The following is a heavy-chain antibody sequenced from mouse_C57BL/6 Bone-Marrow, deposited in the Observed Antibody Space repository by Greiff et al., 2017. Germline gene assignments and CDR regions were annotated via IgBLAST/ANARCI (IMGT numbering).Heavy chain of an antibody. V-gene: IGHV1-81*01. Sequence: VKLMESGAELARPGASVKLSCKASGYTFTSYGISWVKQRTGQGLEWIGEIYPRSGNTYYNEKFKGKATLTADKSSSTAYMELRSLTSEDSAVYFCARWDYGSSPAWFAYWGQGTLVTVSA. CDR1: GYTFTSYG. J-gene: IGHJ3*01. D-gene: IGHD1-1*01. CDR2: IYPRSGNT. CDR3: ARWDYGSSPAWFAY.